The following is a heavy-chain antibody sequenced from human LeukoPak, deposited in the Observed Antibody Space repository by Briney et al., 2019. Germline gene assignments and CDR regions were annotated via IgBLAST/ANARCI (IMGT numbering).Heavy chain of an antibody. CDR3: ARDRQDVYYYMDV. D-gene: IGHD2-15*01. V-gene: IGHV4-39*02. CDR2: VYQSGTT. J-gene: IGHJ6*03. CDR1: GGSITSLSSY. Sequence: SETLSLTCSVSGGSITSLSSYWGWIPQSPGKGLEWIGTVYQSGTTYYNPSLETRVTISIDTSKSQFSLRLNSLTAADTAVYFCARDRQDVYYYMDVWGKGTTVTVSS.